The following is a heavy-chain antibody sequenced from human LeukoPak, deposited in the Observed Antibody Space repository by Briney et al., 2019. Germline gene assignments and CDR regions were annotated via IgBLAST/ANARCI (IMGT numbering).Heavy chain of an antibody. CDR1: GYTFTSYD. J-gene: IGHJ4*02. D-gene: IGHD3-16*02. CDR3: ARGNGEGSYYDYIWGSYRQDTFDY. Sequence: GASVKVSCKASGYTFTSYDINWVRQATGQGLEWMGWMNPNSGNTSYAQKFQGRVTMTRNTSISTAYMELSSLRSEDTAVYYCARGNGEGSYYDYIWGSYRQDTFDYWGQGTLVTVSS. V-gene: IGHV1-8*01. CDR2: MNPNSGNT.